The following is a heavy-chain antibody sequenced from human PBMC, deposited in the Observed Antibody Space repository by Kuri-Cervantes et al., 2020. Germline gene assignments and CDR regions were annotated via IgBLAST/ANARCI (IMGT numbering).Heavy chain of an antibody. CDR2: INPNSGGT. J-gene: IGHJ6*02. CDR1: GYTFTGYY. V-gene: IGHV1-2*02. CDR3: ARVGNAGGIAAAGGGVDV. D-gene: IGHD6-13*01. Sequence: ASVKVSCKASGYTFTGYYMHWVRQAPGQGLEWMGWINPNSGGTNYAQKFQGRVTMTRDTSISTAYMELSRLGSDDTAVYYCARVGNAGGIAAAGGGVDVWGQGTTVTVSS.